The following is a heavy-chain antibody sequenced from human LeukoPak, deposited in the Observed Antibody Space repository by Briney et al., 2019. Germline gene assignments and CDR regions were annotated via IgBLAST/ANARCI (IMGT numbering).Heavy chain of an antibody. CDR3: ARGDASGRPGIGFDF. CDR2: FHDSEST. V-gene: IGHV4-59*01. J-gene: IGHJ4*02. Sequence: KSSEILSLTCTVSGGSISNSYWSWIRQPPGKGLEWIGFFHDSESTNYNPSLKSRVSISLDTSKNQVSLWLSSVTAADTAVYYCARGDASGRPGIGFDFWGQGTLVTVSS. CDR1: GGSISNSY. D-gene: IGHD1-26*01.